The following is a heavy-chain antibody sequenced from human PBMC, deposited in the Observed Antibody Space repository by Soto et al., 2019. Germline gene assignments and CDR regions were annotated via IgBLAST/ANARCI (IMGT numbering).Heavy chain of an antibody. V-gene: IGHV1-18*01. CDR3: ARTTEDTYYYDSSGYYLPYYFDY. D-gene: IGHD3-22*01. CDR1: GYTFTSYG. J-gene: IGHJ4*02. Sequence: ASVKVSCKASGYTFTSYGISWVRQAPGQGLEWMGWISAYNGNTNYAQKLQGRVTMTTDTSTSTAYMELRSLRSDDTAVYYCARTTEDTYYYDSSGYYLPYYFDYWGQGTLVTVSS. CDR2: ISAYNGNT.